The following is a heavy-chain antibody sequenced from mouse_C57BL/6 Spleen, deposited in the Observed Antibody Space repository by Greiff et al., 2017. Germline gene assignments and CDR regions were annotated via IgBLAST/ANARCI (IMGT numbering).Heavy chain of an antibody. D-gene: IGHD2-4*01. CDR3: ATYDYDGYYYAMDY. Sequence: VQLKESGPELVKPGASVKISCKASGYSFTDYNMNWVKQSNGKSLEWIGVINPNYGTTSYNQKFKGKATLTVDQSSSTAYMQLNSLTSEDSAVYYCATYDYDGYYYAMDYWGQGTSVTVSS. J-gene: IGHJ4*01. CDR1: GYSFTDYN. V-gene: IGHV1-39*01. CDR2: INPNYGTT.